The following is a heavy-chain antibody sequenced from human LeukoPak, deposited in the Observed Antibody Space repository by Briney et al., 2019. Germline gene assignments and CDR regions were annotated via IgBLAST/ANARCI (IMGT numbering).Heavy chain of an antibody. CDR3: ARGGDYRLGYFDL. D-gene: IGHD4-17*01. V-gene: IGHV1-2*02. Sequence: ASVKVSCKASGYTFTGYYMHRVRQAPGQGLEWMGWINPNSGGTNYAQKFQGRVTMTRDTSISTAYMALSRLRADDTAVYYCARGGDYRLGYFDLWGRGTLVTVSS. J-gene: IGHJ2*01. CDR2: INPNSGGT. CDR1: GYTFTGYY.